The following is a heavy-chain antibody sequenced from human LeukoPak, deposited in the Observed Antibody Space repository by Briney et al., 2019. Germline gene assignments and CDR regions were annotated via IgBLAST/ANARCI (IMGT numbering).Heavy chain of an antibody. V-gene: IGHV3-23*01. J-gene: IGHJ4*02. D-gene: IGHD5-24*01. CDR1: GFTFSTYG. Sequence: PGGSLRLSCAASGFTFSTYGMSWVRQAPGKGLEWVSAISGNGGTTYYADSVKGRFTISRDNSKNTLYLQMNSLRAEDTAVYYCARDSDGYNSYYFDYWGQGTLVTVSS. CDR2: ISGNGGTT. CDR3: ARDSDGYNSYYFDY.